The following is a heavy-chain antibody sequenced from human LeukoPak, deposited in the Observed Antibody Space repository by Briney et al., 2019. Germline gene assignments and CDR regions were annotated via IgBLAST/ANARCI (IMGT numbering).Heavy chain of an antibody. D-gene: IGHD1-26*01. CDR3: ARDYLKGGTTGKAFDI. CDR1: GFTFSSYA. V-gene: IGHV3-30*04. CDR2: ISYDGNIK. Sequence: PGRSLRLSCAASGFTFSSYAMHWVRQAPGKGLEWVAVISYDGNIKYYTDSVKGRFTISRDNSKNTLYLQMNSLRAEDTAVYYCARDYLKGGTTGKAFDIWGQGTMVTISS. J-gene: IGHJ3*02.